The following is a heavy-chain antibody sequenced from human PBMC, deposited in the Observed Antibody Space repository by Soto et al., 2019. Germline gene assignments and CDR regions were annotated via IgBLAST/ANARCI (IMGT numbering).Heavy chain of an antibody. Sequence: EVQLLESGGGLVQPGGSLRLSCAASGFTFSSYAMSWVRQAPGKGLEWVSTISGSGGDTYYADSVKGRFTISRDNSKNTVYLQMNSLRAEDTAVHYCAKLTRDSTSSWLFVYWGQGTLFTVSS. V-gene: IGHV3-23*01. CDR1: GFTFSSYA. D-gene: IGHD6-6*01. CDR3: AKLTRDSTSSWLFVY. CDR2: ISGSGGDT. J-gene: IGHJ4*02.